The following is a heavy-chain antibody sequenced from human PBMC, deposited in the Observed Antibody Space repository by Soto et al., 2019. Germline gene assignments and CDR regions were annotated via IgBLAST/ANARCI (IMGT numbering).Heavy chain of an antibody. CDR1: GGSITRGGYY. J-gene: IGHJ4*02. D-gene: IGHD6-13*01. CDR3: ASRHSSPYFDY. V-gene: IGHV4-31*03. Sequence: PSETLSLTCTVSGGSITRGGYYWSWIRQHPGKGLEWIGYIYNSGTTYYNPSLKSRVTISVDTSKNQFSLKLNSVTAADTAVYYCASRHSSPYFDYWGQGTLVTVS. CDR2: IYNSGTT.